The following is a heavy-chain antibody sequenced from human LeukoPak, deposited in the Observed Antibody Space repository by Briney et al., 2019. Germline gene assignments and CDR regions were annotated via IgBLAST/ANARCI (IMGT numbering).Heavy chain of an antibody. CDR1: GGSISSSSYY. J-gene: IGHJ4*02. V-gene: IGHV4-39*01. CDR2: IYYSGST. Sequence: PSETLSLTCTVSGGSISSSSYYWGWIRQPPGKGLEWIGSIYYSGSTYYNPSLKSRVTISVDTSKNQFSLKLSSVTAADTAVYYCARVGGGYDFWSGYSRGGLDYYFDYWGQGTLVTVSS. CDR3: ARVGGGYDFWSGYSRGGLDYYFDY. D-gene: IGHD3-3*01.